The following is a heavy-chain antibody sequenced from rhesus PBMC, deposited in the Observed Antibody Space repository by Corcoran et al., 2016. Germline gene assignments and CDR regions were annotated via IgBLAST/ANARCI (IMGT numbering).Heavy chain of an antibody. V-gene: IGHV4-65*01. D-gene: IGHD3-16*01. J-gene: IGHJ4*01. Sequence: QVQLQESGPGLVKPSETLSLTCAVSGGSISSSNWWSWFRQPPVKGLEGVGYISISSGSPYSNPSLKRPVTSSTDESKNQFSLKLSAVPAADAAGYYCARDRVVACFDYWGQGVLVTVSS. CDR3: ARDRVVACFDY. CDR2: ISISSGSP. CDR1: GGSISSSNW.